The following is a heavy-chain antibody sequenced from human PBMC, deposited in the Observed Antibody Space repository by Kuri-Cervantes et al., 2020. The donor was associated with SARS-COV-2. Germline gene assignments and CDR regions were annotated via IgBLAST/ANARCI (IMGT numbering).Heavy chain of an antibody. V-gene: IGHV1-18*01. CDR1: GYTFTSYG. Sequence: ASVKVSCKASGYTFTSYGISWVRQAPGQGLEWMGWISAYNGNTNYAQKLQGRVTMTTDTSTSTAYMELRSLRSEDTAVYYCARDDRRVATRRGYYYYYMDVWGKGTTVTVSS. CDR3: ARDDRRVATRRGYYYYYMDV. J-gene: IGHJ6*03. D-gene: IGHD5-12*01. CDR2: ISAYNGNT.